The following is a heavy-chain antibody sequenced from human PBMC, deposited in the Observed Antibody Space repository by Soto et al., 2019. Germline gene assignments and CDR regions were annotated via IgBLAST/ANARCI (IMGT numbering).Heavy chain of an antibody. CDR3: AKRGLAVAGTRDAFDI. J-gene: IGHJ3*02. CDR2: ISGSGGST. CDR1: GFTFSSYA. V-gene: IGHV3-23*01. D-gene: IGHD6-19*01. Sequence: SGGSLRLSCAASGFTFSSYAMSWVRQAPGKGLEWVSAISGSGGSTYYADSVKGRFTISRDNSKNTLYLQMNSLRAEDTAVYYCAKRGLAVAGTRDAFDIWGQGTMVTVSS.